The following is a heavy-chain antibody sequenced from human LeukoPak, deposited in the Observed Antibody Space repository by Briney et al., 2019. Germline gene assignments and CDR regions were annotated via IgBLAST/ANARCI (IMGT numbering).Heavy chain of an antibody. V-gene: IGHV4-59*01. D-gene: IGHD3-22*01. CDR3: ARFTTYYYDGSTYSAPYYFDY. Sequence: SETLSLTCTVSGGPHRNYYWSWIRQPPGKGLEWIGYIYYTGSTNYNPSLKRRVTISGDTSKNQFSLQLSSVTAADTAVYYCARFTTYYYDGSTYSAPYYFDYWGQGTLVTVSS. CDR2: IYYTGST. CDR1: GGPHRNYY. J-gene: IGHJ4*02.